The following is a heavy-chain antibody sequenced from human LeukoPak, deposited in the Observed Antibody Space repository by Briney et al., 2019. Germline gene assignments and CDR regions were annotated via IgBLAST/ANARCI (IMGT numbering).Heavy chain of an antibody. CDR2: ISSGSSAI. Sequence: SGGSLRLSCEASGFTFTTYSMTWVRQAPGKGLEWVSIISSGSSAIFSADALKGRFTISRDDAKNLLYLDMNSLRAEDTAVYYCTTRGFHDYSTHNWFDPWGQGTLVTVSS. CDR1: GFTFTTYS. CDR3: TTRGFHDYSTHNWFDP. J-gene: IGHJ5*02. V-gene: IGHV3-21*01. D-gene: IGHD4-11*01.